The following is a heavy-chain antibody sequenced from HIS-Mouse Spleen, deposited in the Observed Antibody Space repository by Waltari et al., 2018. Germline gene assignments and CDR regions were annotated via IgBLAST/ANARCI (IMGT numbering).Heavy chain of an antibody. V-gene: IGHV1-2*02. Sequence: QVQLVQSGAEVKKPGASVKVSCKASGYTFTGYYMHWVPQAPGQGLEWMGWINPNSGGTNYAQTVQGRVTMTRDTSISTAYMELSRLRSDDTAVYYCARDQDSLGYWGQGTLVTVSS. D-gene: IGHD2-15*01. J-gene: IGHJ4*02. CDR2: INPNSGGT. CDR1: GYTFTGYY. CDR3: ARDQDSLGY.